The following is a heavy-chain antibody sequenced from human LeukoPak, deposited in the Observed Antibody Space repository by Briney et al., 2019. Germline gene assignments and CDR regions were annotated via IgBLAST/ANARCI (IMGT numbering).Heavy chain of an antibody. CDR2: ISSTSSYI. Sequence: GGSLRLSCAASGFTFTSYAMNWVRQAPGKGLEWVSSISSTSSYIYYADSVKGRFTISRDNAKNSLYLQMNSLRDEDTAVYYCARDWVSGSYSGNYWGQGTLVTVSS. CDR1: GFTFTSYA. CDR3: ARDWVSGSYSGNY. V-gene: IGHV3-21*01. D-gene: IGHD1-26*01. J-gene: IGHJ4*02.